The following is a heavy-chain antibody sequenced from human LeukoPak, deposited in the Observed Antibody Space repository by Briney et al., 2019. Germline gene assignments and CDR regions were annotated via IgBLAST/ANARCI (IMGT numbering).Heavy chain of an antibody. CDR1: GGSISSSSYY. D-gene: IGHD6-13*01. CDR2: IYYSGST. CDR3: ARTGYSSSWYVPLFDY. V-gene: IGHV4-39*01. Sequence: SETLSLTCTVSGGSISSSSYYWGWIRQPPGKGLEWIGSIYYSGSTYCNPSLKSRVTISVDTSKNQFSLKLSSVTAADTAVYYCARTGYSSSWYVPLFDYWGQGTLVTVSS. J-gene: IGHJ4*02.